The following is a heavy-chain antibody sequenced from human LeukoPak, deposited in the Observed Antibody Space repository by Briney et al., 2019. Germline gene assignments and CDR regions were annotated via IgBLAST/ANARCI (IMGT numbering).Heavy chain of an antibody. D-gene: IGHD1-14*01. CDR1: GFTFSSYA. V-gene: IGHV3-23*01. J-gene: IGHJ4*02. CDR2: ISVTGGYT. CDR3: AKGRHPSVTLFDY. Sequence: PGGSLRLSCAASGFTFSSYAMSWVRQAPGKGLEWVSAISVTGGYTYYADSVKGRFTISRDNSKNTLYLQMNSLRAEDTAVYYCAKGRHPSVTLFDYWGQGTLVTVSS.